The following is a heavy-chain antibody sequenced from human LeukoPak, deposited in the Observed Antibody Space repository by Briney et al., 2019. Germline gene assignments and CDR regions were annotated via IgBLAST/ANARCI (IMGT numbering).Heavy chain of an antibody. D-gene: IGHD3-10*01. Sequence: GRSLRLSCAASGFTFSSYGMHWVLQAPGKGLEWVAGISNDGRSKTSADSVKGRFTISRDNSKNTLYLQMNSLRAEDTAVYYCATPRDTNGLDIWGQGTMVTVS. CDR2: ISNDGRSK. CDR1: GFTFSSYG. V-gene: IGHV3-30*03. CDR3: ATPRDTNGLDI. J-gene: IGHJ3*02.